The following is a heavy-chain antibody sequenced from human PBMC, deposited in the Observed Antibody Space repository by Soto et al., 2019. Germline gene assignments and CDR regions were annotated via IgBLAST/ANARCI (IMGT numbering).Heavy chain of an antibody. CDR1: GYTFTGYY. J-gene: IGHJ6*02. CDR2: IIPIFGTA. V-gene: IGHV1-69*06. D-gene: IGHD2-2*01. CDR3: ARGVVPAAIRYYYYYGMDV. Sequence: SVKVSCKASGYTFTGYYMHWVRQAPGQGLEWMGGIIPIFGTANYAQKFQGRVTITADKSTSTAYMELSSLRSEDTAVYYCARGVVPAAIRYYYYYGMDVWGQGTTVTVSS.